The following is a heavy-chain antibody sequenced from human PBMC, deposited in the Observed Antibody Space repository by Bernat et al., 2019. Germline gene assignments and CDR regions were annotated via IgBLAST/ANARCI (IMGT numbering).Heavy chain of an antibody. CDR2: ISSSSSYT. Sequence: QVQLVESGGGLVKPGGSLRLSCAASGFTFSDYYMSWIRQAPGKGLEWVSYISSSSSYTNYADSVKGRFTISRDNAKNSLYLQMNSLRAEDTAVYYCARGGGYCSGGSCYPYNWFDPWGQGTLVTVSS. J-gene: IGHJ5*02. CDR3: ARGGGYCSGGSCYPYNWFDP. V-gene: IGHV3-11*06. CDR1: GFTFSDYY. D-gene: IGHD2-15*01.